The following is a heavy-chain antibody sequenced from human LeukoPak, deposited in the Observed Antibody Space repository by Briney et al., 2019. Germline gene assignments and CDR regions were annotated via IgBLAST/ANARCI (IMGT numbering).Heavy chain of an antibody. CDR1: GFTLSTYW. J-gene: IGHJ4*02. CDR3: ARDIAWQQLAVFDY. Sequence: GGSLRLSCAASGFTLSTYWMTWVRQAPGKGLEWVANIRQDESEKSYVDSVKGRFIISRDNAKNSLYLQMNSLTAEDTAVYYYARDIAWQQLAVFDYWGQGTMVTVSS. V-gene: IGHV3-7*03. D-gene: IGHD6-13*01. CDR2: IRQDESEK.